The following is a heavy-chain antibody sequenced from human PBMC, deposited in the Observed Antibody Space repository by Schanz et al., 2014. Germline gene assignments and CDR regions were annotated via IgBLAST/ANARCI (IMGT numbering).Heavy chain of an antibody. V-gene: IGHV3-23*01. D-gene: IGHD6-13*01. CDR1: GFAFSSYG. CDR3: AKSQGSSFDY. J-gene: IGHJ4*02. Sequence: EVQLLESGGGLVQPGGSLRLSCLASGFAFSSYGMNWLRQAPGKGLEWVSSFNDGGVNKYYADSVKGRFTISSDNSKSTLYLQMSSLRAEDTAVYYCAKSQGSSFDYWGQGTLVTVSS. CDR2: FNDGGVNK.